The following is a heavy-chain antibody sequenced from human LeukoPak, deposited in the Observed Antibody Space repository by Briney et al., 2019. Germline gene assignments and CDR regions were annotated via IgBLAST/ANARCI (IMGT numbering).Heavy chain of an antibody. CDR3: SRDRMGTKSFDY. D-gene: IGHD5-24*01. V-gene: IGHV3-66*01. J-gene: IGHJ4*02. CDR2: ISSGGST. CDR1: GFTVRSNY. Sequence: GESLRLSCAASGFTVRSNYMSWVRQAPGKGLEWVSVISSGGSTYCADSVKGRFTISRGSSKNTLYLQMKSLRAEDTALYYCSRDRMGTKSFDYWDQGTLVTVSS.